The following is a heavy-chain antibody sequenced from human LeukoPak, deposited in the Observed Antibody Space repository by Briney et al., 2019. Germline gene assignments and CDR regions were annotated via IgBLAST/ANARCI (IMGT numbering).Heavy chain of an antibody. J-gene: IGHJ6*02. CDR3: AKVGATMTYYYGMDV. Sequence: GGSLRLSCAASGFTFSSYSMNWVRQAPGKGLEWVSSISSSSSYIYYADSVKGRFTISRDNAKNSLYLQMNSLRAEDTAVYYCAKVGATMTYYYGMDVWGQGTTVTVSS. V-gene: IGHV3-21*01. CDR1: GFTFSSYS. D-gene: IGHD3-22*01. CDR2: ISSSSSYI.